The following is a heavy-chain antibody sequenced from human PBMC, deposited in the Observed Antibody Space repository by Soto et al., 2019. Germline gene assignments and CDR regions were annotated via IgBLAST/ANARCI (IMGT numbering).Heavy chain of an antibody. CDR1: GGSFSGYY. Sequence: PSETLSLTCAVYGGSFSGYYWSWIRQPPGKGLEWIGEINHSGSTNYNPSLKSRVTTSVDTSKNQFPLQLSSVTAAHTAVYYCARGPSITIFGVVTTYSYSGMYPWGQGPTVTVSS. J-gene: IGHJ6*02. CDR3: ARGPSITIFGVVTTYSYSGMYP. V-gene: IGHV4-34*01. CDR2: INHSGST. D-gene: IGHD3-3*01.